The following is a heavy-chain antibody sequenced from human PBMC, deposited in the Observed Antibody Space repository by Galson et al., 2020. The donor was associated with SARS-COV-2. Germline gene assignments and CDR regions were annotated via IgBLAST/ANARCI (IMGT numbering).Heavy chain of an antibody. Sequence: GGSLRLSCAASGFTFSSYWMHWVRQAPGKGLVWVSRIYSEESSTSYADSVKGRFTISGDNAKNTLYLQMNSLTAEDTAVYYCARGDMGNDYFDYWGQGTLVTVSS. CDR1: GFTFSSYW. CDR2: IYSEESST. V-gene: IGHV3-74*01. D-gene: IGHD7-27*01. CDR3: ARGDMGNDYFDY. J-gene: IGHJ4*02.